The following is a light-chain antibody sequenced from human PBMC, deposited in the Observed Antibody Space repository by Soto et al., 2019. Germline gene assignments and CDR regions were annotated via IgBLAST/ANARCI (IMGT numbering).Light chain of an antibody. J-gene: IGLJ2*01. V-gene: IGLV2-14*01. CDR1: SSDVGGYNY. CDR2: EVS. CDR3: SSYTSSSTVV. Sequence: QSALTQPASVSGSPGQSITISCTGTSSDVGGYNYVSWYQQHPGKAPKLMIYEVSKRPSGVSYRFSGSKSANTASLTISGLQAEDEADYYCSSYTSSSTVVFGGGTKLTVL.